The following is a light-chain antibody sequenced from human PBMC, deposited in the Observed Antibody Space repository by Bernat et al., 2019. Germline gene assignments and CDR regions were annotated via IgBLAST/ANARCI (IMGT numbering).Light chain of an antibody. Sequence: SYVLTQPPSVSVAPGKTARIPCEGNNIGTKSVHWYLQRPGQAPVLVIYSDSARPSGIPARFSGSNSGNTATLTISRVEAGDEADYYCQVWHSTTDHVVFGSGTRVTVL. CDR3: QVWHSTTDHVV. J-gene: IGLJ1*01. CDR2: SDS. CDR1: NIGTKS. V-gene: IGLV3-21*04.